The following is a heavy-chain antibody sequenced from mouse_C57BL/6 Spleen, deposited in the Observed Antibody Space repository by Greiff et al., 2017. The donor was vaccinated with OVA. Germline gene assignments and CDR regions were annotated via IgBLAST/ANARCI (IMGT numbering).Heavy chain of an antibody. CDR1: GYTFTSYW. CDR2: IDPSDSYT. J-gene: IGHJ4*01. V-gene: IGHV1-69*01. CDR3: ARWGVLLGAMDY. Sequence: VQLQQPGAELVMPGASVKLSCKASGYTFTSYWMHWVKQRPGQGLEWIGEIDPSDSYTNYNQKFKGKSTLTVDKSTSTAYMQLSSLTSEDSAVYYCARWGVLLGAMDYWGQGTSVTVSS. D-gene: IGHD1-1*01.